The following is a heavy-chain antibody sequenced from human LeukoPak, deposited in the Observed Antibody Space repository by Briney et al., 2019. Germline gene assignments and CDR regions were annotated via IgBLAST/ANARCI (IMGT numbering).Heavy chain of an antibody. J-gene: IGHJ4*02. V-gene: IGHV4-61*01. CDR1: GGSISSSSYY. CDR3: ARDLEF. Sequence: SETLSLTCTVSGGSISSSSYYWGWIRQPPGKGLEWIGYIYYSGSTNYNPSLKSRVTISVDTSKNQFSLKLSSVTAADTAVYYCARDLEFWGQGTLVTVPS. D-gene: IGHD3-10*01. CDR2: IYYSGST.